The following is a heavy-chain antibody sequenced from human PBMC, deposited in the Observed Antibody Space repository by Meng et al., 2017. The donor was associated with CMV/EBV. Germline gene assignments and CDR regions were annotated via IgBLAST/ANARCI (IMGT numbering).Heavy chain of an antibody. J-gene: IGHJ6*02. Sequence: GESLKISCAASGFTFSSYGMHWVRQAPGKGLEWVAFIRYDGSNKYYADSVKGRFTISRDNSKNTPYLQMNSLRAEDTAVYYCANRWFSYDSSGYPLPYYYYGMDVWGQGTTVTVSS. CDR2: IRYDGSNK. CDR3: ANRWFSYDSSGYPLPYYYYGMDV. CDR1: GFTFSSYG. V-gene: IGHV3-30*02. D-gene: IGHD3-22*01.